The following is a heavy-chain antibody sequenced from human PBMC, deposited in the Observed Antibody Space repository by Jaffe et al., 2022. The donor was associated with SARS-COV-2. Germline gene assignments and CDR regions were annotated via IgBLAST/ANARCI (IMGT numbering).Heavy chain of an antibody. J-gene: IGHJ3*02. CDR3: AREGYYDSSGSSRAFDI. D-gene: IGHD3-22*01. Sequence: QVQLVESGGGVVQPGRSLRLSCAASGFTFSSYAMHWVRQAPGKGLEWVAVISYDGSNKYYADSVKGRFTISRDNSKNTLYLQMNSLRAEDTAVYYCAREGYYDSSGSSRAFDIWGQGTMVTVSS. V-gene: IGHV3-30-3*01. CDR1: GFTFSSYA. CDR2: ISYDGSNK.